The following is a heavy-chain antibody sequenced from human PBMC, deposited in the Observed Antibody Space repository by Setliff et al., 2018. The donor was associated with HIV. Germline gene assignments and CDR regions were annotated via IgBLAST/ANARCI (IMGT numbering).Heavy chain of an antibody. CDR1: GSTFWSHS. CDR3: AKGIAVSEVFGY. V-gene: IGHV3-23*01. CDR2: IGRGGDSI. D-gene: IGHD6-19*01. J-gene: IGHJ4*02. Sequence: LRLSCAASGSTFWSHSMLWVRQAPGKGLQWVAYIGRGGDSIFYADSVKGRFTISRDNSKNTLYLQMNSLRAEDTAIYYCAKGIAVSEVFGYWGQGTLVTVSS.